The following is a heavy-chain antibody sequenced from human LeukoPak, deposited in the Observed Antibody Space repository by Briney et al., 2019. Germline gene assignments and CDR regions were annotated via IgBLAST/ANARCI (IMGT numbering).Heavy chain of an antibody. CDR2: IYYRGPT. Sequence: SETLSLTCTVSGDSIDSYYWSWIRQPPGKGLEWIGYIYYRGPTSYNPFLKSRVTISVDTSKNQFSLKLNSVTAADTAVYYCARLPRYGGYDHFDYLGQGILVIVSS. D-gene: IGHD5-12*01. CDR1: GDSIDSYY. V-gene: IGHV4-59*12. J-gene: IGHJ4*02. CDR3: ARLPRYGGYDHFDY.